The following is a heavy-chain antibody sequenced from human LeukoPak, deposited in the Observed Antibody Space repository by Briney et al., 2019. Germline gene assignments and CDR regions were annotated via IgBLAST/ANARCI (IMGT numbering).Heavy chain of an antibody. V-gene: IGHV3-53*01. CDR1: GFTVSYNY. Sequence: GGSLRLSCAAPGFTVSYNYMSWVRQAPGKGLEWVSVIYTDGITYYADSVKGRFTISRDNSKNTLYLQMNSLRAEDTAVYYCARDGGLHFDYWGQGTLVTVSS. CDR3: ARDGGLHFDY. D-gene: IGHD4-11*01. CDR2: IYTDGIT. J-gene: IGHJ4*02.